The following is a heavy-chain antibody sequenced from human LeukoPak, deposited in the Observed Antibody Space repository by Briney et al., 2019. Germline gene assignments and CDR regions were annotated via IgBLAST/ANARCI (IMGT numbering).Heavy chain of an antibody. Sequence: PSEILSLTCTVSGGSISSYYWSWIRQPPGKGLEWIGYIYYSGSTNYNPSLKSRVTMSVDTSKNQFSLKLSSVTAADTAVYYCASGQWLASYWGQGTLVTVSS. V-gene: IGHV4-59*01. CDR3: ASGQWLASY. J-gene: IGHJ4*02. CDR1: GGSISSYY. D-gene: IGHD6-19*01. CDR2: IYYSGST.